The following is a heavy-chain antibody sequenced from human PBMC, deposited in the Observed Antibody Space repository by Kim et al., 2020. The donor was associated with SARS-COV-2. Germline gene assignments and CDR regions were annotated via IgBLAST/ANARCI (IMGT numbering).Heavy chain of an antibody. J-gene: IGHJ4*01. Sequence: SETLSLTCAVYGGSFSGYYWSWIRQPPGKGLEWIGEINHSGSTNYNPSLKSRVTISVDTSKNQFSLKLSSVTAADTAVYYCARQLGYCSGGSCYYSDYWG. CDR3: ARQLGYCSGGSCYYSDY. CDR1: GGSFSGYY. V-gene: IGHV4-34*01. D-gene: IGHD2-15*01. CDR2: INHSGST.